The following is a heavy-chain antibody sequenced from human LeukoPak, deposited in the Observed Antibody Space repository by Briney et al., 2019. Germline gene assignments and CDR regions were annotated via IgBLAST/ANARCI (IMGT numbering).Heavy chain of an antibody. J-gene: IGHJ5*02. V-gene: IGHV3-7*01. CDR3: ASHSYGYNH. CDR2: IKQDGSEK. Sequence: GGSLRLSCAASGFTFSAFAMTWVRQTPGKGLEWVANIKQDGSEKNYVDSVKGRFTIFRDNARNSLYLQMNSLRAEDTAVYYCASHSYGYNHWGQGTLVIVSS. CDR1: GFTFSAFA. D-gene: IGHD3-16*01.